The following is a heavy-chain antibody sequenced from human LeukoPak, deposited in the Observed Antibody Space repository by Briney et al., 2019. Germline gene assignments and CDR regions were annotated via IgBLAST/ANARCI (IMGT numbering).Heavy chain of an antibody. CDR1: GGTFSSYA. J-gene: IGHJ5*02. CDR2: IIPIFGTA. Sequence: SAKVSCKASGGTFSSYAISWVRQAPGQGLEWMGGIIPIFGTANYAQKFQGRVTITADESTSTAYMELSSLRSEDTAVYYCARGAGGYQLLRWFDPWGQGTLVTVSS. V-gene: IGHV1-69*13. D-gene: IGHD2-2*01. CDR3: ARGAGGYQLLRWFDP.